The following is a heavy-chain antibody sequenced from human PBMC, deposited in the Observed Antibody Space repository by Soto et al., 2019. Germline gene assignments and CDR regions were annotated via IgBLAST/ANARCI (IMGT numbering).Heavy chain of an antibody. CDR1: GFTFTKAW. CDR2: IKSKTDGGTT. CDR3: TTGVEKYYYDTSGYLAFDY. V-gene: IGHV3-15*07. J-gene: IGHJ4*02. Sequence: PGGSLRLSCEASGFTFTKAWMNWVRQAPGKGLEWVGRIKSKTDGGTTDYAAPVKGRFTISRDDSKNMVYLQMNSLKTEDTAMYYCTTGVEKYYYDTSGYLAFDYWGQGIMVTSPQ. D-gene: IGHD3-22*01.